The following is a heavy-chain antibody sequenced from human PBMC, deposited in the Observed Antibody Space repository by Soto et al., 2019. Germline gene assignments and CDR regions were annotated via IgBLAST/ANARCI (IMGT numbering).Heavy chain of an antibody. CDR2: ISGSGGST. CDR3: AKDSRRSYYYDSSGYPPDY. V-gene: IGHV3-23*01. CDR1: GFTFSSYA. Sequence: EVQLLESGGGLVQPGGSLRLSCAASGFTFSSYAMSWVRQAPGKGLEWVSAISGSGGSTYYADSVKGRFTISRDNSKITLYLQMNSLRAEDTAVYYCAKDSRRSYYYDSSGYPPDYWGQGTLVTVSS. D-gene: IGHD3-22*01. J-gene: IGHJ4*02.